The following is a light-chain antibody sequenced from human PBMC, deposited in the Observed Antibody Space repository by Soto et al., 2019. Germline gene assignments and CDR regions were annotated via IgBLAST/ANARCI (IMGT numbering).Light chain of an antibody. CDR3: CSYVASSTLV. V-gene: IGLV2-23*01. CDR2: EGS. Sequence: SALTQPASVSGSPGQSITISCSGTSTDVGRFDLVSWYQQHPGKAPKLMIFEGSKRASGISNRFSGSTSGNTASLTISGLQAEDESDYFCCSYVASSTLVFGGGTKLTVL. J-gene: IGLJ3*02. CDR1: STDVGRFDL.